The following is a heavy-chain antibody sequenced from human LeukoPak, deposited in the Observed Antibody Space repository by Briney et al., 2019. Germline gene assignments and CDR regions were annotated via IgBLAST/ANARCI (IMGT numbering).Heavy chain of an antibody. Sequence: GGSLRLSCAASGFTFSSYAMSWVSQAPGKGLEWVPAISGSGGSTYYADSVKGRFTISRDNSKNTLYLQMNSLRAEDTAVYYCAKVRSGSYYIDYWGQGTLSPSPQ. V-gene: IGHV3-23*01. J-gene: IGHJ4*02. CDR3: AKVRSGSYYIDY. CDR1: GFTFSSYA. CDR2: ISGSGGST. D-gene: IGHD1-26*01.